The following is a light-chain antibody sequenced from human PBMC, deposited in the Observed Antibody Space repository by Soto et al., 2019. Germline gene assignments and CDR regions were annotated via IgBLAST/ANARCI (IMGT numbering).Light chain of an antibody. CDR1: QIISNW. Sequence: DIQMTQSPSTLSASVGDRVTITCRASQIISNWLAWYQQKPGKAPKLLIYKASSLESGVPSRFSGSGSGTEFTLTISSLQPADFATYYCKQYNTYWTFGQGTKVEIK. CDR3: KQYNTYWT. CDR2: KAS. J-gene: IGKJ1*01. V-gene: IGKV1-5*03.